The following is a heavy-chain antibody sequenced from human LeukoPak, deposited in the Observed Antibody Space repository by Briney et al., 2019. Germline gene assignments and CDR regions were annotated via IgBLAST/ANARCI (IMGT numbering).Heavy chain of an antibody. J-gene: IGHJ4*02. CDR3: ARDYRMTMLVD. CDR1: GYSISSGYY. Sequence: SETLSLTCIVSGYSISSGYYWVWIRQPPGKGLEWIGSIYHSGSTYSNPSLKSRVSISVDTSKNHFSLDLSSVTAADSAIYYCARDYRMTMLVDWGQGTLVTVSS. D-gene: IGHD3-22*01. V-gene: IGHV4-38-2*02. CDR2: IYHSGST.